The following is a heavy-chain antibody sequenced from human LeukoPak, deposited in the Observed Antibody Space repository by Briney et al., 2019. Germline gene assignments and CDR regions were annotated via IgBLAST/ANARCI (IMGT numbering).Heavy chain of an antibody. V-gene: IGHV3-11*04. Sequence: GGSLRLSCAASGLTVSSNCMSWVRQAPGKGLEWVSYISSSGSTIYYADSVKGRFTISRDNAKNSLYLQMNSLRAEDTAVYYCAELGITMIRGVWGKGTTVTISS. J-gene: IGHJ6*04. CDR1: GLTVSSNC. CDR2: ISSSGSTI. CDR3: AELGITMIRGV. D-gene: IGHD3-22*01.